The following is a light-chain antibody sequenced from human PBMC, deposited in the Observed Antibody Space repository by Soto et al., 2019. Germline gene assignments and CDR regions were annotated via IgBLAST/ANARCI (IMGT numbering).Light chain of an antibody. CDR1: SSDVGDYNY. Sequence: QSALTQPASVSGSPGQSITISCTGTSSDVGDYNYVSWYQQHPGKAPKLIIYDVGNRPSGVSNRFSGSKSGNTASLTISGLQAEDEAEYYCSSYISSSPLFGGGTKLTVL. CDR3: SSYISSSPL. J-gene: IGLJ2*01. V-gene: IGLV2-14*01. CDR2: DVG.